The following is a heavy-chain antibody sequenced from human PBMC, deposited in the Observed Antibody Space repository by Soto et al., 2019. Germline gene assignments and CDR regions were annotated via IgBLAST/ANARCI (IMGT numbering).Heavy chain of an antibody. CDR1: GFTFSSYG. V-gene: IGHV3-30*18. Sequence: GGSLRLSCAASGFTFSSYGMHWVRQAPGKGLEWVAVISYDGSNKYYADSVKGRFTVSRDNSKSILYLQMNSLRAEDTAVYYCAKEFRHDNWFFEHWGQGTQVTVSS. CDR3: AKEFRHDNWFFEH. J-gene: IGHJ4*02. CDR2: ISYDGSNK. D-gene: IGHD3-22*01.